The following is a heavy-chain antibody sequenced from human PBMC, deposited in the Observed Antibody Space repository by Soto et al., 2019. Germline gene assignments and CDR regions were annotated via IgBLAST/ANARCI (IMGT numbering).Heavy chain of an antibody. J-gene: IGHJ6*02. Sequence: SETLSLTCTVSGVPISTDDYYWTWIRQPPGKGLEWIGYIYYSGSTYYNWSLKSRVTISVDTSKNQFSLKLSSVTAADTAVYYCARVGCTNGVCLYYYYYGMDVWGQGTTVTVSS. CDR1: GVPISTDDYY. V-gene: IGHV4-30-4*02. CDR3: ARVGCTNGVCLYYYYYGMDV. D-gene: IGHD2-8*01. CDR2: IYYSGST.